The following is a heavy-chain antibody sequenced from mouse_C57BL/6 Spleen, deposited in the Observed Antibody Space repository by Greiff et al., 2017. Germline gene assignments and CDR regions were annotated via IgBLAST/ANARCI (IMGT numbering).Heavy chain of an antibody. D-gene: IGHD2-3*01. CDR2: IYPGSGST. CDR3: ASIYDGYYWYFDV. Sequence: VQLQQSGAELVKPGASVKMSCKASGYTFTSYWITWVKQRPGQGLEWIGDIYPGSGSTNYNEKFKSKTTLTVDTSSSTAYMQLSSLTSEDSAVYYCASIYDGYYWYFDVWGTGTTVTVSS. J-gene: IGHJ1*03. CDR1: GYTFTSYW. V-gene: IGHV1-55*01.